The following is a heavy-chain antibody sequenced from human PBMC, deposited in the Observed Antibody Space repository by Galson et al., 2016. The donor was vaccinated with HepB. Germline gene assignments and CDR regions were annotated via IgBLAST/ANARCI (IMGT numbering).Heavy chain of an antibody. CDR3: AKDGYIAAVSTGSKY. V-gene: IGHV3-23*01. CDR1: GFTFSNYA. Sequence: SLRLSCAMSGFTFSNYAMSWVRQAPGKGLEWVSAISGSGDNTYYAESVKGRFTISRDNSRNTMYLQMNSLRAEDTAVYYCAKDGYIAAVSTGSKYWGQGTLVTVSS. J-gene: IGHJ4*02. D-gene: IGHD6-13*01. CDR2: ISGSGDNT.